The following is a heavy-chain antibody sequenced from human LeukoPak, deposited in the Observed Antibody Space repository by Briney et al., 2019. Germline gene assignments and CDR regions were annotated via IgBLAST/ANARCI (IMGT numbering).Heavy chain of an antibody. D-gene: IGHD4-17*01. V-gene: IGHV1-18*01. CDR1: GYSFTSYG. Sequence: GASVKVSCKASGYSFTSYGISWVRQAPGQGLEWMGWISVYNDNRKYAQNFQGRLTMTTDTFTSTAHMELRSLRSDDTAVYYCARDTGYGDYVGDYWGQGTLVTVSS. CDR3: ARDTGYGDYVGDY. CDR2: ISVYNDNR. J-gene: IGHJ4*02.